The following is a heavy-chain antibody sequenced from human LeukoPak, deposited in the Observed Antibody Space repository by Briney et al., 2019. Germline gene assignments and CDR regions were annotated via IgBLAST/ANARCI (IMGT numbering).Heavy chain of an antibody. D-gene: IGHD3-9*01. CDR3: ARGFYDILTRPRYYYYYMDV. CDR2: INPNSGGT. CDR1: GYTFTGYY. J-gene: IGHJ6*03. V-gene: IGHV1-2*02. Sequence: ASVKVFCKASGYTFTGYYMHWVRQAPGQGLEWMGWINPNSGGTNYAQKFQGRVTMTRDTSISTAYMELSRLRSDDTAVYYCARGFYDILTRPRYYYYYMDVWGKGTTVTVSS.